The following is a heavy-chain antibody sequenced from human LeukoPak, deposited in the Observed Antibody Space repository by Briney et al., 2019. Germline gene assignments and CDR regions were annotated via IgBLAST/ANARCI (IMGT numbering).Heavy chain of an antibody. Sequence: PGGSLRLSCAASGFTFSSYEMNWVRQAPGKGLEWVSYISSSGSTIYYADSVKGRFTISRDNAKNSLYLQMNSLRAEDTAVYYCARSGSGWKHNWFDPWGQGTLVTVSS. J-gene: IGHJ5*02. D-gene: IGHD6-19*01. CDR2: ISSSGSTI. V-gene: IGHV3-48*03. CDR3: ARSGSGWKHNWFDP. CDR1: GFTFSSYE.